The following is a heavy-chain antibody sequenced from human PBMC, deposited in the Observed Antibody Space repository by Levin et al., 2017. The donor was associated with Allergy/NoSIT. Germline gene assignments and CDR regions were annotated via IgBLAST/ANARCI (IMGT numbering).Heavy chain of an antibody. CDR2: ISWNSGSV. CDR1: GFMFDDYA. CDR3: AKDTRLGESSLYGWYFDV. V-gene: IGHV3-9*01. J-gene: IGHJ2*01. D-gene: IGHD3-16*02. Sequence: GGSLRLSCAASGFMFDDYAMHWVRQAPGKGLEWVSGISWNSGSVGYADSVKGRFTISRDNAKNSLYLQMNSLRAEDTAFYYCAKDTRLGESSLYGWYFDVWGRGTLVTVSS.